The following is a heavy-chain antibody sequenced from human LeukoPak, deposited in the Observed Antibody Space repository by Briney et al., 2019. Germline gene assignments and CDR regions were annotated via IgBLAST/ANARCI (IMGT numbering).Heavy chain of an antibody. CDR3: ARHEGYCSSTSCSIDY. Sequence: GESLKISCKGSGYSFTSYWISWVRQMPGKGLEWMGIIYPGDSDTRYSPSFQGQVTISADKSISTAYLQWSSLKASDTAMYYCARHEGYCSSTSCSIDYWGQGTLVTVSS. CDR2: IYPGDSDT. CDR1: GYSFTSYW. D-gene: IGHD2-2*01. J-gene: IGHJ4*02. V-gene: IGHV5-51*01.